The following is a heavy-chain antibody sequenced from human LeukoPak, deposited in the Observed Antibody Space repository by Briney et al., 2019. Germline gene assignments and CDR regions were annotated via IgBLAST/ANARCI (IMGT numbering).Heavy chain of an antibody. D-gene: IGHD2/OR15-2a*01. CDR3: ATDLPFHYYYGMDV. Sequence: ASVKVSCKVSGYTLTELSMHWVRQAPGKGLEWMGGFDPEDGETIYAQKFQGRVTMTEDTSTDTAYMELSSLRSEDTAVYYCATDLPFHYYYGMDVWGQGTTVTVSS. J-gene: IGHJ6*02. V-gene: IGHV1-24*01. CDR2: FDPEDGET. CDR1: GYTLTELS.